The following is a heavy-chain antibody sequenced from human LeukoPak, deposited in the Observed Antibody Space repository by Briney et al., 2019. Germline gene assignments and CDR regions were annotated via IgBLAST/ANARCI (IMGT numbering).Heavy chain of an antibody. CDR2: ISSSSSYI. D-gene: IGHD2-21*02. Sequence: PGGSLRLSCAASGFTVSSYSMNWVRQAPGKGLEWVSSISSSSSYIYYADSVKGRFTISRDNAKNSLYLQMNSLRAEDTAVYYCAYGLARLPNWFDPWGQGTLVTVSS. CDR1: GFTVSSYS. V-gene: IGHV3-21*01. CDR3: AYGLARLPNWFDP. J-gene: IGHJ5*02.